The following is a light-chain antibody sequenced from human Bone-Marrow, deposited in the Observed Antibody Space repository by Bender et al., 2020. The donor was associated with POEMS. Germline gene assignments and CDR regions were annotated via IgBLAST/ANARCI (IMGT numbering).Light chain of an antibody. CDR1: DIGGKT. J-gene: IGLJ2*01. V-gene: IGLV3-21*02. CDR3: QVWDSTIDRPD. Sequence: YVLTQVPSVSVAPGQTARITCVEGDIGGKTVVWYQQRPGRAPVVVLYDDRVRPSGIPERFSGSNSGYTAALIITGVEAGDEADYYCQVWDSTIDRPDFGGGTKLTVL. CDR2: DDR.